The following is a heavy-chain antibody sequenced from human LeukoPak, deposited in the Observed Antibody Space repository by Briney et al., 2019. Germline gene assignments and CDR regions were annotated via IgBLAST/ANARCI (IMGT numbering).Heavy chain of an antibody. J-gene: IGHJ4*02. CDR1: GGSISSGGYY. CDR3: ARDSPGYSSSWGY. D-gene: IGHD6-13*01. V-gene: IGHV4-31*03. Sequence: SETLSLTCTVSGGSISSGGYYWSWIRQHPGKGLEWIGYIYYSGSTYYNPSLKSRVTISVDTSKNRFSLKLSSVTAADTAVYYCARDSPGYSSSWGYWGQGTLVTVSS. CDR2: IYYSGST.